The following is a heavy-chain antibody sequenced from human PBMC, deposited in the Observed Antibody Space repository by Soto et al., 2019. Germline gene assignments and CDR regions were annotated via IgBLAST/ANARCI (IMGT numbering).Heavy chain of an antibody. J-gene: IGHJ6*02. D-gene: IGHD2-2*01. CDR1: GYTFTSYY. CDR2: INPSGGST. CDR3: ATDGTPHCSSTTGQHTHLYYYGMEV. Sequence: ASVKVSCKASGYTFTSYYMHWVRQAPGQGLEWMGIINPSGGSTSYAQKFQGRVTMTRATSTSTVYMELSSLRSEETAVYYCATDGTPHCSSTTGQHTHLYYYGMEVWGQGTTVTGSS. V-gene: IGHV1-46*01.